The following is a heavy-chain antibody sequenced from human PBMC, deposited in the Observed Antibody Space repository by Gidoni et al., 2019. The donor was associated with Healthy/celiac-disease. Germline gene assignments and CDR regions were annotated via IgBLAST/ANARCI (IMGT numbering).Heavy chain of an antibody. CDR3: ARRLGFYYYYYGMDV. CDR2: ISSSGSTI. J-gene: IGHJ6*02. D-gene: IGHD5-12*01. CDR1: GFTFSSYS. Sequence: EVQLVESGGGLVKPGGSLRLSCAASGFTFSSYSMNWVRQAPGKGLEWVSSISSSGSTIYYADSVKGRFTISRDNAKNSLYLQMNSLRAEDTAVYYCARRLGFYYYYYGMDVWGQGTTVTVSS. V-gene: IGHV3-21*01.